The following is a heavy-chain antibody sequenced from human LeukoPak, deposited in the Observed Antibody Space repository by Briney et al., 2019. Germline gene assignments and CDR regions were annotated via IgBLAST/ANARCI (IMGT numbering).Heavy chain of an antibody. J-gene: IGHJ4*02. CDR3: ARRLPSIAALDY. CDR2: IYYSGNT. V-gene: IGHV4-31*03. D-gene: IGHD2-15*01. CDR1: GGSISSGGYY. Sequence: SQTLSLTCTVSGGSISSGGYYWSWIRQHPGTGLEWIGYIYYSGNTYYTPSLKSRVTMSVDTSKNQFSLNLSSVTAADTAVYFCARRLPSIAALDYWGQGTLVTVSS.